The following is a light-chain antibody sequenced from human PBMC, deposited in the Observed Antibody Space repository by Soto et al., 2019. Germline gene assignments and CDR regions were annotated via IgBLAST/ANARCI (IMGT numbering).Light chain of an antibody. J-gene: IGKJ4*01. Sequence: DIQLTQSPSFLSASVGDRVTITCRASQGISSYLAWYQQKPGKAPKLLIYAASTLQSGVPSRFSGSGSGTEFTLTIGSLQPEDFATYYCQQLNSYPLLTFGGGTKV. V-gene: IGKV1-9*01. CDR3: QQLNSYPLLT. CDR1: QGISSY. CDR2: AAS.